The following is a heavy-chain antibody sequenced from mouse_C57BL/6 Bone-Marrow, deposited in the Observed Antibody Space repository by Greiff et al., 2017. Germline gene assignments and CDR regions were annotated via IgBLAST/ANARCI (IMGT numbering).Heavy chain of an antibody. CDR1: GYTFTSYW. V-gene: IGHV1-64*01. J-gene: IGHJ3*01. CDR3: ARGGPSFAY. Sequence: QVQLQQPGAELVKPGASVKLSCTASGYTFTSYWMHWVKQRPGQGLEWIGMIHPNSGSTNYNEKFKSKATLTVDTSSSTAYMQLSSLTSEDSAVYCCARGGPSFAYGGQGTLVTVSA. CDR2: IHPNSGST.